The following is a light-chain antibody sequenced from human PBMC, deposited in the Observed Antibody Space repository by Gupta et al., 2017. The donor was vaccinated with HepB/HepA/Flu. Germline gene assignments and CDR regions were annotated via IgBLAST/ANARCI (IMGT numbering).Light chain of an antibody. V-gene: IGLV2-14*03. CDR1: SSDVGGYNY. Sequence: QSALTQPASVSGSPRQSITISCTGTSSDVGGYNYVSWYQQHPGKAPNLMIYDVSNRPSGVSNRFSGSKAGNTASLTISGRQAEDEADYYCSSYTSSSTLVFGGGTKLTVL. CDR2: DVS. CDR3: SSYTSSSTLV. J-gene: IGLJ2*01.